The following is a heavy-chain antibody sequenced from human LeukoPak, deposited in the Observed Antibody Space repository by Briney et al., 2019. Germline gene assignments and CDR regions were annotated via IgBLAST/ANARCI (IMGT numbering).Heavy chain of an antibody. Sequence: GGSLRLSCAASGFTFSSYAMHWVRQAPGKGLEWVAVISYDGSNKYYADSVKGRFTISRDNSKNTLYQQMNSLRAEDTAVYYCARESGVPGIAAAGSWFDPWGQGTLVTVSS. V-gene: IGHV3-30-3*01. D-gene: IGHD6-13*01. CDR3: ARESGVPGIAAAGSWFDP. J-gene: IGHJ5*02. CDR1: GFTFSSYA. CDR2: ISYDGSNK.